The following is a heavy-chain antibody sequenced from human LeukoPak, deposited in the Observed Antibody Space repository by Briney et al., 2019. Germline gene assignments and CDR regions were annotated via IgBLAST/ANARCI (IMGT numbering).Heavy chain of an antibody. CDR2: ISAYNGNT. V-gene: IGHV1-18*01. D-gene: IGHD3-10*01. J-gene: IGHJ4*02. CDR3: ARARITMVRGVDGFGY. CDR1: GYTFTSYG. Sequence: GASVKVSCKASGYTFTSYGISWVRQAPGQGLEWRGWISAYNGNTNYAQKLQGRVTMTTDTSTSTAYRELRSLRSDDTAVYYCARARITMVRGVDGFGYWGQGTLVTVSS.